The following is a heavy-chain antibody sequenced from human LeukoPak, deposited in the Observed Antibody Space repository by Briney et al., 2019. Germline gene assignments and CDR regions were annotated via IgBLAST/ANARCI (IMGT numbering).Heavy chain of an antibody. Sequence: GRSLRLSCAASGFTFSSYAMHWVRQAPGKGLEWVAVISYDGSNKYHADSVKGRFTISRDNAKNTLYLQMNSLRVEDTAVYYCASWVVEDDLRYFQHWGQGTLVTVSS. CDR1: GFTFSSYA. D-gene: IGHD2-15*01. J-gene: IGHJ1*01. V-gene: IGHV3-30-3*01. CDR2: ISYDGSNK. CDR3: ASWVVEDDLRYFQH.